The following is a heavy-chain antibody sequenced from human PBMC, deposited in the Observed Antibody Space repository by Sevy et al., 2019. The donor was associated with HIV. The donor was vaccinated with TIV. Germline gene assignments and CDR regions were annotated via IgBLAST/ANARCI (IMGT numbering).Heavy chain of an antibody. CDR3: ARDRGGGGYYGSGSYYNYFDY. CDR1: GFTFSSYS. J-gene: IGHJ4*02. V-gene: IGHV3-21*01. D-gene: IGHD3-10*01. CDR2: ISSSSSYI. Sequence: GGSLRLSCAASGFTFSSYSMNWVRQAPGKGLEWVSSISSSSSYIYYADSVKGRFTISRDNAKNSLYLQMNSLRAEDTAVYYCARDRGGGGYYGSGSYYNYFDYWGQGTLVTVSS.